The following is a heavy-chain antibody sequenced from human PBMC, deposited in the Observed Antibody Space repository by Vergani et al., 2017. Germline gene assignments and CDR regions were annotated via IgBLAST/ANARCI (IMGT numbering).Heavy chain of an antibody. CDR2: INPNSGGT. V-gene: IGHV1-2*02. CDR1: GYTFPDYF. J-gene: IGHJ4*02. CDR3: ARVGTSSNRDYFDY. D-gene: IGHD2-2*01. Sequence: QVQLVQSGAEVKKPGASVKVSCKASGYTFPDYFMHWVRQAPGQGLEWMGWINPNSGGTNYAQKFPGRVTMTRDTSISTAYMELSNLRSDDTAVYYCARVGTSSNRDYFDYWGQGTLVTVSS.